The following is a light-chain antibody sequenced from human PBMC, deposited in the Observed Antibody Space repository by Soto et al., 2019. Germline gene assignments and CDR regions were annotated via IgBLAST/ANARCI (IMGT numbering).Light chain of an antibody. V-gene: IGLV1-40*01. Sequence: QAVVTQPPSVSGAPGQRVTISCTGSSFNIGAGYDVHWYQQLPGTAPKLLIYGNSNRPSGVPDRFSGSKSGTSASLAITGLQAEDEADYYCQSYDSSLSGWVFGGGTQLTVL. CDR2: GNS. CDR1: SFNIGAGYD. J-gene: IGLJ3*02. CDR3: QSYDSSLSGWV.